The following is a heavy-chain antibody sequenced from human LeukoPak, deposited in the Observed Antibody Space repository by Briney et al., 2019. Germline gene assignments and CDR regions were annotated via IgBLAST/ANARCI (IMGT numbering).Heavy chain of an antibody. J-gene: IGHJ6*02. V-gene: IGHV3-23*01. D-gene: IGHD3-10*01. CDR3: AKGLWDYYGSGIMYYTMDV. CDR1: GFTFSSYA. Sequence: PGGSLRLSCAASGFTFSSYAMSWVRQAPGKGLEWVSVISGSVGSTYYADSVKGRFTISRDNSENTLYLQMNSLSAEDTAVYYCAKGLWDYYGSGIMYYTMDVWGQGTTVTVSS. CDR2: ISGSVGST.